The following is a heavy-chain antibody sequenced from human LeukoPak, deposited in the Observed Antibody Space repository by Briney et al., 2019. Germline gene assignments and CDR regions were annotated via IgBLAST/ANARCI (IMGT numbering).Heavy chain of an antibody. CDR3: ASFCLSGTHCDYYFDY. CDR1: GYTFTGYY. J-gene: IGHJ4*02. D-gene: IGHD1-1*01. V-gene: IGHV1-18*04. CDR2: ISAYNGNT. Sequence: GASVKVSCKASGYTFTGYYMHWVRQAPGQGLEWVGWISAYNGNTNYAQKLQGRVTMTTDTSTSTAYMELRSLRSDDTAVYYCASFCLSGTHCDYYFDYWGQGTLVTVSS.